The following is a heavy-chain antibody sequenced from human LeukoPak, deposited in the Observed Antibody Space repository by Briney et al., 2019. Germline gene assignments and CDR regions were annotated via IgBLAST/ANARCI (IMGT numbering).Heavy chain of an antibody. V-gene: IGHV1-18*01. CDR3: ARTSGYSSSWYDWFDP. CDR1: GYTFTSYG. D-gene: IGHD6-13*01. CDR2: ISAYNGNT. J-gene: IGHJ5*02. Sequence: ASVMVSCKASGYTFTSYGISWVRQPPGQGLEWMGWISAYNGNTNYAQKLQGRVTMTTDTSTSTAYMELRSLRSDDTAVYYCARTSGYSSSWYDWFDPWGQGTLVTVSS.